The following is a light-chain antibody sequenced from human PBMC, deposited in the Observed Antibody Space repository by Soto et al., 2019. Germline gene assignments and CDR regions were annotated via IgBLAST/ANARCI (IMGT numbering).Light chain of an antibody. CDR1: QSISTW. CDR3: HQYNAYPWT. V-gene: IGKV1-5*01. CDR2: DAS. J-gene: IGKJ1*01. Sequence: DIQMTQSPSTLSASVGDRVTITCRASQSISTWLAWYQQKPGKAPKLLIYDASTLESGVPSRFGGSGSGTEFTLTISSLQPDDFTTYYCHQYNAYPWTFGQGTKVEIK.